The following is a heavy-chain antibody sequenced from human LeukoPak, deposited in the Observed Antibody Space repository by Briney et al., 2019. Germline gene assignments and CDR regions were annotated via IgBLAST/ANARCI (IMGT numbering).Heavy chain of an antibody. J-gene: IGHJ6*02. CDR1: GGSISSYY. Sequence: PSETLSLTCTVSGGSISSYYWSWLRQPPGKGLEWIGYIYYSGSTNYNPSLKSRVTISVDTSKNQFSLQLNSVTPEDTAVYYCARNQRITMVRGKKDYYYGMDVWGQGTTVTVSS. CDR3: ARNQRITMVRGKKDYYYGMDV. D-gene: IGHD3-10*01. CDR2: IYYSGST. V-gene: IGHV4-59*12.